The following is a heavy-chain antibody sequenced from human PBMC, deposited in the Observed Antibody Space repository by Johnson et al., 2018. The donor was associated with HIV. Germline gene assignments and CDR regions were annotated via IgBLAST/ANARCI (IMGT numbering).Heavy chain of an antibody. D-gene: IGHD6-13*01. V-gene: IGHV3-66*01. CDR1: GFTVSSNY. CDR2: LSSGGDT. Sequence: VQLVESGGGLVQPGGSLRLSCAASGFTVSSNYISWVRQAPGRGLEWVSVLSSGGDTYYTDSVNGRSTISRDNSKNTLYLQMNSLRAGDTAVYYCARSSSTAAPGRDAFDIWGQGTMVTVSS. J-gene: IGHJ3*02. CDR3: ARSSSTAAPGRDAFDI.